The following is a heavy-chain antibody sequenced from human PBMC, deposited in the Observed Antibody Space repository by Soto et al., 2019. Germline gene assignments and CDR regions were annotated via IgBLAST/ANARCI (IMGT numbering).Heavy chain of an antibody. V-gene: IGHV4-31*03. J-gene: IGHJ4*02. Sequence: QVQLQESGPGLVKPSQTLSLTCTVSGGSITSSGYYWSWIRQHPGEGLEWIGFTSNSGSTSYNPSLKSRVTISVATSSNQFSRKLKSVTAADTAVYYCARGGGSTKVDYWGQGTLVTVSP. D-gene: IGHD2-2*01. CDR1: GGSITSSGYY. CDR3: ARGGGSTKVDY. CDR2: TSNSGST.